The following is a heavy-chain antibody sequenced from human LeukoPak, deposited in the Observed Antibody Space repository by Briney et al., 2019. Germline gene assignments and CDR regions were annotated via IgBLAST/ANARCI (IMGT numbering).Heavy chain of an antibody. CDR3: ARDVT. CDR1: GGSISSGGYY. D-gene: IGHD2-21*02. V-gene: IGHV3-53*01. Sequence: ETLSLTCTVSGGSISSGGYYWSWVRQAPGKGLEWVSVIYSGGSTYYADSVKGRFTISRDNSENTLYLQMNSLRAEDTAVYYCARDVTWGQGTLVTVSS. CDR2: IYSGGST. J-gene: IGHJ4*02.